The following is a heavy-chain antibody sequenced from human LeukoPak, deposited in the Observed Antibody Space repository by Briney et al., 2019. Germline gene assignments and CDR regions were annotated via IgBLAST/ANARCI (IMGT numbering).Heavy chain of an antibody. CDR2: IIPIFGTA. J-gene: IGHJ4*02. Sequence: VASVKVSCKASGGTFSSYAISWVRQAPGQGLEWMGGIIPIFGTANYAQKFQGGVTITADESTSTAYMELSSLRSEDTAVYCCARSGVRSYAFDYWGQGTLVTVSS. D-gene: IGHD1-26*01. V-gene: IGHV1-69*13. CDR3: ARSGVRSYAFDY. CDR1: GGTFSSYA.